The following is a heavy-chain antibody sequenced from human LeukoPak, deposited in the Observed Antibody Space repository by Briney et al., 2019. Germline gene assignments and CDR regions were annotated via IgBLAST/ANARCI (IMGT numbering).Heavy chain of an antibody. J-gene: IGHJ6*02. CDR2: IYDSGST. CDR3: ARDAAETGYYYYAMDV. D-gene: IGHD6-25*01. Sequence: SSETLSLTCTVSGGSISSYYWSWMRQPPGKGLEWIGCIYDSGSTKYNPSLKSRVTMSVDTSKSQFSLRLSSVTAADTAVYYCARDAAETGYYYYAMDVWGQGTTVTVSS. V-gene: IGHV4-59*01. CDR1: GGSISSYY.